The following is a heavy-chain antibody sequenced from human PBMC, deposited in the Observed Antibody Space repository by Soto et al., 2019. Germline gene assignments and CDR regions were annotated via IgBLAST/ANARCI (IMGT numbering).Heavy chain of an antibody. CDR3: ARSRRDGYNYYYYGMDV. D-gene: IGHD5-12*01. CDR1: GGTFSSYA. J-gene: IGHJ6*02. V-gene: IGHV1-69*06. Sequence: SVKVSCKACGGTFSSYAISGVRQAPGQGLEWMGGIIPIFGTANYAQKFQGRVTITADKSTSTAYMELSSLRSEDTAVYYCARSRRDGYNYYYYGMDVWGQGTTVTVSS. CDR2: IIPIFGTA.